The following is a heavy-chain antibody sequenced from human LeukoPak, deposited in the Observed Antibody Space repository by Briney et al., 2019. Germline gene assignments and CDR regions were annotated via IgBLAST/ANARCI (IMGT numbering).Heavy chain of an antibody. CDR1: GGSISIYY. Sequence: SETLSLTCTGSGGSISIYYWTWIRQPPGKGLEWIGYFSYSVSTNYNPSLKSRVTISVDTSKNQYSLKMSSVTAADTAVYYCAGGDTAMVEGNWFDPWGQGTLVTVSS. CDR3: AGGDTAMVEGNWFDP. V-gene: IGHV4-59*01. CDR2: FSYSVST. J-gene: IGHJ5*02. D-gene: IGHD5-18*01.